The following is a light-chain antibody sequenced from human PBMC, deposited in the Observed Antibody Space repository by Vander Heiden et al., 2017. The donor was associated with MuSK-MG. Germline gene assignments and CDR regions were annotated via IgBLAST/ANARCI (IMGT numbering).Light chain of an antibody. J-gene: IGKJ2*01. CDR3: QQSYGTPLT. CDR1: QNIKNY. V-gene: IGKV1-39*01. Sequence: DIQMTQSPSSLSASVGDRVTISCRSSQNIKNYLNWYQQKPGKAPELLISAASNLQSGVPSRFRGSGSGTDYSLTISSLQPEDCATYFCQQSYGTPLTFGQGTKLDIK. CDR2: AAS.